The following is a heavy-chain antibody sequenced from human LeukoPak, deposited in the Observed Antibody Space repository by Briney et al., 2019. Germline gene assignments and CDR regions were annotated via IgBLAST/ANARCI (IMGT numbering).Heavy chain of an antibody. J-gene: IGHJ3*02. CDR2: IYYSGST. V-gene: IGHV4-61*01. CDR3: ARASDDAFDI. CDR1: GGSISSSNW. Sequence: SETLSLTCAVSGGSISSSNWWSWIRQPPGKGLERIGYIYYSGSTNYNPSLKSRVTISVDTSKNQFSLKLSSVTAADTAVYYCARASDDAFDIWGQGTMVTVSS.